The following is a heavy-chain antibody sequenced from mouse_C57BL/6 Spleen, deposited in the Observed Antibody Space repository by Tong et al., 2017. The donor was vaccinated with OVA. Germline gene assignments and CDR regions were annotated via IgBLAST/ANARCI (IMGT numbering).Heavy chain of an antibody. V-gene: IGHV1-7*01. CDR3: ARAGTWDFDY. CDR2: INPSTGYT. Sequence: VQLQESGAELAKPGASVKMSCKASGYTFTSYWMHWVKQRPGQGLEWIGYINPSTGYTEYNQKFKDKATLTADKSSSTAYRQLSSLTSEDSAVYYWARAGTWDFDYWGQGTTLTVSS. CDR1: GYTFTSYW. D-gene: IGHD4-1*01. J-gene: IGHJ2*01.